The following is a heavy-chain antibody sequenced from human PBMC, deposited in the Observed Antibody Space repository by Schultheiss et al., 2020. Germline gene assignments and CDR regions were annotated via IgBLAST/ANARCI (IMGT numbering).Heavy chain of an antibody. CDR3: ARDTQGVSPATVRFYYYGMDV. V-gene: IGHV1-69*06. D-gene: IGHD4-17*01. CDR2: IIPIFGTA. Sequence: SVKVSCKASGGTFSSYAISWVRQAPGQGLEWMGGIIPIFGTANYAQKFQGRVTITADKSTSTAYMELSSLRSEDTAVYYCARDTQGVSPATVRFYYYGMDVWGQGTTVTVSS. J-gene: IGHJ6*02. CDR1: GGTFSSYA.